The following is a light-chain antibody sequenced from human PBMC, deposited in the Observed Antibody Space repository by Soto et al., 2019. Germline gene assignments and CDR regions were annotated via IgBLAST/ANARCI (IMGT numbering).Light chain of an antibody. CDR2: DVS. V-gene: IGLV2-11*01. J-gene: IGLJ1*01. CDR1: SSVIGGYNY. Sequence: QSVLTQPRSLSGSPGQSVTISRTGTSSVIGGYNYVSWYQQHPGKVPKLMLYDVSKRPSGVPDRFSGSKSGNAASLTISGLRAEDEADYYCCSYAGSYIYVFGSGTKVTVL. CDR3: CSYAGSYIYV.